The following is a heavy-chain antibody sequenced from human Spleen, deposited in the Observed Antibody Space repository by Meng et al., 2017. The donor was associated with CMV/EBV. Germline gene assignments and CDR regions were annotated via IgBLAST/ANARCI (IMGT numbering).Heavy chain of an antibody. D-gene: IGHD3-16*01. CDR3: ARSLGGDNDAFDI. J-gene: IGHJ3*02. CDR2: IYSGGST. V-gene: IGHV3-66*02. Sequence: CEASGFTVSRNYMSWVRQAPGKGLEWVSVIYSGGSTYYADSVKGRFTISRDNSKNTLYLQMNSLRAEDTAVYYCARSLGGDNDAFDIWGQGTMVTVSS. CDR1: GFTVSRNY.